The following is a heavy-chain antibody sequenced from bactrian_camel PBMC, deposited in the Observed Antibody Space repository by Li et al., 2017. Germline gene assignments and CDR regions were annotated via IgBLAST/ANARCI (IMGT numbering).Heavy chain of an antibody. CDR2: INVGGGAT. J-gene: IGHJ4*01. V-gene: IGHV3S40*01. Sequence: VQLVESGGGLVQPGGSLRLSCTASGFTFSRLDMSWVRQAPRKGLEWVSSINVGGGATFYADSVKGRFTISRDNAKNTLYLQMNSLKPEDTAMYYCAARICWKSGDTYHYWDQGTQVTVS. D-gene: IGHD1*01. CDR1: GFTFSRLD. CDR3: AARICWKSGDTYHY.